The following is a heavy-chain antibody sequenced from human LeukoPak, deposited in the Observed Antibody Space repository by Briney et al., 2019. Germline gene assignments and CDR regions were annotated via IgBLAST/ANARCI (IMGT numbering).Heavy chain of an antibody. CDR2: IYYSGST. V-gene: IGHV4-39*01. CDR1: GGSISSGDYY. CDR3: ARPYSSSSSWFDP. Sequence: PSETLSLTCTVSGGSISSGDYYWGWIRQPPGKELEWIGSIYYSGSTYYNPSLKSRVTISVDTSKNQFSLKLSSVTAADTAVYYCARPYSSSSSWFDPWGQGTLVTVSS. J-gene: IGHJ5*02. D-gene: IGHD6-6*01.